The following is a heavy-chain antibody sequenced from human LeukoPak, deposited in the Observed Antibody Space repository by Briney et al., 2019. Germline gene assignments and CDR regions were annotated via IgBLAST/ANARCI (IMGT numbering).Heavy chain of an antibody. CDR3: ARGYSSGWYEEGWFDP. D-gene: IGHD6-19*01. CDR2: INPNSGGT. CDR1: GYTFTGYY. V-gene: IGHV1-2*02. Sequence: ASVKVSCKASGYTFTGYYMHWVRQAPGQGLEWMGWINPNSGGTNYAQKFQGRVTMTRDTSISTAYMELSRLRSDDTAVYYCARGYSSGWYEEGWFDPWGQGTLVTVSS. J-gene: IGHJ5*02.